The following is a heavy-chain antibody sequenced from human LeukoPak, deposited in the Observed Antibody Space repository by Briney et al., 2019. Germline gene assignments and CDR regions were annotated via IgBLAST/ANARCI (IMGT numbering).Heavy chain of an antibody. V-gene: IGHV4-4*07. Sequence: SETLSLTCTVSGGSISSYYWSWIRQPAGKGLEWIGRMYTSWSTNYNPSLKSRVTMSVDTSKNQFSLKLSSVTAADTAVYYCARVVVVVPAAMGAYYYYYMDVWGKGTTVTVSS. CDR1: GGSISSYY. CDR3: ARVVVVVPAAMGAYYYYYMDV. CDR2: MYTSWST. J-gene: IGHJ6*03. D-gene: IGHD2-2*01.